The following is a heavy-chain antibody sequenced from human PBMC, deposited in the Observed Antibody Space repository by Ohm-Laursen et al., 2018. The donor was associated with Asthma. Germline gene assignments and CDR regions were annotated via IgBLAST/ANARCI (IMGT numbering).Heavy chain of an antibody. CDR2: MYYSGST. CDR1: GGSIDRSNYY. D-gene: IGHD3-3*01. V-gene: IGHV4-39*01. Sequence: ETLSLTCIVSGGSIDRSNYYWGWIRQPPGKGLEWIGSMYYSGSTYLNPSLKSRVAISVDTAKTQFSLKLSSVTPADTAVYFCFLSGYILEYWGQGSLVAVSS. CDR3: FLSGYILEY. J-gene: IGHJ1*01.